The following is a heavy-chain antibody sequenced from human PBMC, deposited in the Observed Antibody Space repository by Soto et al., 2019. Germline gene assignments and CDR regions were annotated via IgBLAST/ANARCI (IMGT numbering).Heavy chain of an antibody. V-gene: IGHV4-4*07. CDR2: IYTSGST. CDR1: GGSISSYY. J-gene: IGHJ4*02. D-gene: IGHD3-16*02. CDR3: AGEHFRGSYRYLDY. Sequence: QVQLQESGPGLVKPSETLSLTCTVSGGSISSYYWSWIRQPAGKGLEWIGRIYTSGSTNYNPSLNGRATMSVDTSNNQYSLNLSSVTAADTAVYYCAGEHFRGSYRYLDYWGQGTLVTVSS.